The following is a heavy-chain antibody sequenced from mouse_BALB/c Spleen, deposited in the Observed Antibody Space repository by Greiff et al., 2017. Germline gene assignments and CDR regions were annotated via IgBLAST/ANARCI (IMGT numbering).Heavy chain of an antibody. V-gene: IGHV5-6-4*01. CDR2: ISSGGSYT. Sequence: DVMLVESGGGLVKPGGSLKLSCAASGFTFSSYTMSWVRQTPEKRLEWVATISSGGSYTYYPDSVKGRFTISRDNAKNTLYLQMSSLKSEDTAMYYCTRDAHGYHRDAIDYWGQGTSVTVSS. CDR3: TRDAHGYHRDAIDY. CDR1: GFTFSSYT. D-gene: IGHD2-2*01. J-gene: IGHJ4*01.